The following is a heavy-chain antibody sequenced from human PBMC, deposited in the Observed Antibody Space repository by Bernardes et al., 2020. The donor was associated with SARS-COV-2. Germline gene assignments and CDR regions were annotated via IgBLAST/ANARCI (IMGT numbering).Heavy chain of an antibody. CDR3: ARDVVGKEDF. Sequence: GGSLRLSCAASGFSFGTYAMSWVRQAPGKGLEWVSGIIENGVDTYYADPVKGRFTISRDNSKNMLFLQMNSLRPEDTALYYCARDVVGKEDFWGQGTLVTVSS. CDR1: GFSFGTYA. D-gene: IGHD2-15*01. V-gene: IGHV3-23*01. J-gene: IGHJ4*02. CDR2: IIENGVDT.